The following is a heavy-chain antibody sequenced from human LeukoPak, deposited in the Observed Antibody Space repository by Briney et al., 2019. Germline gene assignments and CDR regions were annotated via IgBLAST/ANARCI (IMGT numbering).Heavy chain of an antibody. CDR1: GGSISSGSYY. D-gene: IGHD1-26*01. Sequence: SETLSLTCTVSGGSISSGSYYWSWIRQPAGKGLEWIGEINHSGSTNYNPSLKSRVTISVDTSKNQFSLKLSSVTAADTAVYYCARPRYSGSYSGVYNWFDPWGQGTLVTVSS. J-gene: IGHJ5*02. V-gene: IGHV4-61*10. CDR3: ARPRYSGSYSGVYNWFDP. CDR2: INHSGST.